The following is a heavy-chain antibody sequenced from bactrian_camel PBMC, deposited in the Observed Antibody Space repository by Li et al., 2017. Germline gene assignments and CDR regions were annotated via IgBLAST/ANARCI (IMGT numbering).Heavy chain of an antibody. Sequence: VQLVESGGGSVQAGGSLRLSCTTSGYTYGSGPMSWFRQAPGKERELVASVSGNGTPNYAPSVKGRFTVSRDNGKNMLWLQMDDLNTDDTAIYYCAAQTLRVSGPYRCDWRYWGKGTQVTVS. CDR1: GYTYGSGP. J-gene: IGHJ7*01. D-gene: IGHD1*01. V-gene: IGHV3S55*01. CDR2: VSGNGTP.